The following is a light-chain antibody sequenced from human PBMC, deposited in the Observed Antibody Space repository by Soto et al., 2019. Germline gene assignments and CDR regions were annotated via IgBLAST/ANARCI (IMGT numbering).Light chain of an antibody. Sequence: EIVLTQSPGTLSLSPGERASLSCRASQTINRSYLAWYQQKPGQAPRLLIYGASSRATGIPDRFSGSGSGTDFTLTISRLEPEDFAVYYCQQYGSSPKTFGQGTKVDIK. CDR2: GAS. J-gene: IGKJ1*01. V-gene: IGKV3-20*01. CDR1: QTINRSY. CDR3: QQYGSSPKT.